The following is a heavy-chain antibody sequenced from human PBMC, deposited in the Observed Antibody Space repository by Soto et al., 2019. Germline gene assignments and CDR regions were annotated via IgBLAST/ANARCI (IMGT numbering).Heavy chain of an antibody. CDR3: ARDWGDVAAAP. CDR2: ISSSSSYI. D-gene: IGHD6-13*01. Sequence: GGTLRLSCAASGFTFSSYSMNWVRQAPGKGLEWVSSISSSSSYIYYAVSVKGRFTISRDNAKNSLYLQMNSLRAEDTAVYYCARDWGDVAAAPWGQGTLVTVSS. V-gene: IGHV3-21*01. CDR1: GFTFSSYS. J-gene: IGHJ4*02.